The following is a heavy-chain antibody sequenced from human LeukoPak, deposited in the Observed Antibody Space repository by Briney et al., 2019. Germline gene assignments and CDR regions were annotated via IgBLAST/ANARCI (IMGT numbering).Heavy chain of an antibody. CDR2: IHYSGTT. CDR3: ARSAIDAFDI. V-gene: IGHV4-59*08. Sequence: PSETLSLTCTVSGGAISGLYWSWIRQSPGKGLEWIGYIHYSGTTNYNPSLKSRVTISVDMTKSHFSLKLSSVTAADTAVYYCARSAIDAFDIWGQGTMVTVSS. D-gene: IGHD6-25*01. J-gene: IGHJ3*02. CDR1: GGAISGLY.